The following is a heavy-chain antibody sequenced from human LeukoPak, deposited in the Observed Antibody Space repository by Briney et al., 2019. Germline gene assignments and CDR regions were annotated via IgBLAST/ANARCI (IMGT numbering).Heavy chain of an antibody. V-gene: IGHV3-64D*06. CDR3: LKPYDY. CDR1: GFTFSSNV. Sequence: PGGSLRLSCSASGFTFSSNVMHWVRQAPGKGLEYASAISSSGGSTFYSDSVKGRFTISRDNSKNTLYLQMSSLRTEDTAVYYCLKPYDYWGQGTLVTVSS. CDR2: ISSSGGST. J-gene: IGHJ4*02.